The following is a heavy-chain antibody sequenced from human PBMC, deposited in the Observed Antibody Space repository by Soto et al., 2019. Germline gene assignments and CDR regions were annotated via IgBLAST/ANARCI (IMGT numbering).Heavy chain of an antibody. Sequence: ASVKVSCKASGGTFSSYTISWVRQAPGQGLEWMGRIIPILGIANYAQKFQGRVTITADKSTSTAYMELSSLGSEDTAVYYCARGRGFGESNDYYGMDVWGQGTKVTVSS. J-gene: IGHJ6*02. D-gene: IGHD3-10*01. CDR2: IIPILGIA. CDR1: GGTFSSYT. V-gene: IGHV1-69*02. CDR3: ARGRGFGESNDYYGMDV.